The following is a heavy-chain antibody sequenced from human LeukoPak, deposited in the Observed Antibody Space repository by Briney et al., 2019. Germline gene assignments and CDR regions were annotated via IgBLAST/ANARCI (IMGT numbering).Heavy chain of an antibody. J-gene: IGHJ4*02. CDR2: IYHSGDT. D-gene: IGHD1-26*01. V-gene: IGHV4-38-2*02. Sequence: SETLSLTCTVSGYSISSGYYWGWIRQPPGKGLEWIGSIYHSGDTYYNSSLKSRVTVSLDTSKNQFSLTLSSVTAADTAIYYCARDTGRVGATDYWGQGILVTVSS. CDR1: GYSISSGYY. CDR3: ARDTGRVGATDY.